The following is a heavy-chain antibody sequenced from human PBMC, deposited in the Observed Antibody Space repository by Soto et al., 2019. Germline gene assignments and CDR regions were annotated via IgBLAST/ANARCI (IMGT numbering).Heavy chain of an antibody. CDR1: GFSFSNYW. Sequence: EVQLVESGGGLVQPGGSLRLSCVASGFSFSNYWMSWGRHIPGKGLEWVAIISQPGNEKYYVDSVEGRFTISRDNAKNLLYLQMNNLRDEDTTMYYCARAGTTGSFDYWGQGTLVTVSS. CDR2: ISQPGNEK. J-gene: IGHJ4*02. V-gene: IGHV3-7*01. D-gene: IGHD3-10*01. CDR3: ARAGTTGSFDY.